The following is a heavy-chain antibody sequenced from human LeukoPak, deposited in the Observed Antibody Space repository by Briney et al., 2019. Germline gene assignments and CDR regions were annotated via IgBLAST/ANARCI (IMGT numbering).Heavy chain of an antibody. CDR1: GFTFSSYS. J-gene: IGHJ3*02. CDR3: ARGHITDAFDI. Sequence: TGGSLRLSCAASGFTFSSYSMNWVRQAPGKGLEWVSSISSSSSYIYYADSVKGRFTISRDNAKNSLYLQMNSLRAEDTAVYYCARGHITDAFDIWGQGTMVTVSS. V-gene: IGHV3-21*01. D-gene: IGHD2-21*01. CDR2: ISSSSSYI.